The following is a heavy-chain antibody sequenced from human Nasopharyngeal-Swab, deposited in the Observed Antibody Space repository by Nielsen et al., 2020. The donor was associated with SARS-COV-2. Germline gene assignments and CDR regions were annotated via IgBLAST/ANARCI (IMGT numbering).Heavy chain of an antibody. D-gene: IGHD4-17*01. V-gene: IGHV3-30*03. J-gene: IGHJ4*02. CDR2: IAHDASNE. Sequence: VRQAPGKGLEWVAFIAHDASNEYYGDSVKGRFSISRDSSKNTLYLQMDSLRGGGTAVYYCARDAPAHYGAFYWGRGTLVTVSS. CDR3: ARDAPAHYGAFY.